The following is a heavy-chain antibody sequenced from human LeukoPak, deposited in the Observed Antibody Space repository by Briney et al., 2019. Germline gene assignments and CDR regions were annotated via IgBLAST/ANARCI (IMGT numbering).Heavy chain of an antibody. D-gene: IGHD3-22*01. Sequence: PGGSLRLSCAASGFTSSDYYMSWIRQAPGKGLEWVSYISRSGSTIYYADSVKGRFTISRDNAKNSLYLQMNSLRAEDTAVYYCARVGSYYYDSSGYYYPEAFDIWGQGTMVTVSS. CDR2: ISRSGSTI. J-gene: IGHJ3*02. CDR1: GFTSSDYY. V-gene: IGHV3-11*01. CDR3: ARVGSYYYDSSGYYYPEAFDI.